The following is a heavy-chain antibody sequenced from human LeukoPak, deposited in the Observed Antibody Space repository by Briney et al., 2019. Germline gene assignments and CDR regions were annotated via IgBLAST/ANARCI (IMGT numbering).Heavy chain of an antibody. J-gene: IGHJ4*02. D-gene: IGHD5-12*01. CDR3: ARPYSGYDYVPFDY. Sequence: KAGGSLRLSCAASGFTFSGYSMNWVRQAPGKGLEWVSSISSSSSYKYYADSVKGRFTISRDNAKNSLYLQMNNLRAEDTAVYHCARPYSGYDYVPFDYWGQGILVTVSS. CDR2: ISSSSSYK. V-gene: IGHV3-21*01. CDR1: GFTFSGYS.